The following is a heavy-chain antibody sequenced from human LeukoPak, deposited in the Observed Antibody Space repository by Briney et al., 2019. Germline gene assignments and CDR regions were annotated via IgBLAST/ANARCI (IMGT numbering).Heavy chain of an antibody. CDR1: GFTFSTYG. J-gene: IGHJ4*02. CDR2: IWYDGSDK. Sequence: PGGSLRLSCAASGFTFSTYGMHWVRQAPGKGLEWVAVIWYDGSDKYYADSVKGRFTISRDNSKNTLYLQLNSLRVEDTAVYYCAKASVAGTYYFDYWGQGTLVTVSS. D-gene: IGHD6-19*01. V-gene: IGHV3-33*06. CDR3: AKASVAGTYYFDY.